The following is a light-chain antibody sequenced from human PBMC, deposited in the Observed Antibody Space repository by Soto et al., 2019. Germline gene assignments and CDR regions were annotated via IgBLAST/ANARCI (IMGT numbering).Light chain of an antibody. V-gene: IGKV3-11*01. CDR1: QSVSNF. CDR3: QQYNNWPLT. CDR2: DAS. J-gene: IGKJ4*01. Sequence: EIVLTQSPATLSLSPGERATLSCRASQSVSNFLAWYQQKPGQAPRLLISDASNRATGIPGRFSGSGSGTDFSLTISSLQSEDFAVYYCQQYNNWPLTFGGGTKVEIK.